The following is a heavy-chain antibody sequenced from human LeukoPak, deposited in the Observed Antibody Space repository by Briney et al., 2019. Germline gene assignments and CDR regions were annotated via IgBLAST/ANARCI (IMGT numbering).Heavy chain of an antibody. CDR3: ARDRYGDGFAHLDY. D-gene: IGHD5-24*01. Sequence: GTSVNVSFKTSGFTFIISAVQWVRQARGQRLEWIGWIVVGSGNTNYAQKFQERVTITRDMSTSTAYMDLSRLTSDDTAVYYCARDRYGDGFAHLDYWGQGALVTVSS. CDR1: GFTFIISA. CDR2: IVVGSGNT. V-gene: IGHV1-58*01. J-gene: IGHJ4*02.